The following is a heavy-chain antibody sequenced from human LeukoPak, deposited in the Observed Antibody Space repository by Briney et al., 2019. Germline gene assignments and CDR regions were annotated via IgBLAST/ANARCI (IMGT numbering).Heavy chain of an antibody. D-gene: IGHD2-2*02. J-gene: IGHJ4*02. CDR1: GLTFSNYA. Sequence: GGSLRLSCAASGLTFSNYAMTWVRQAPGKGLEWVSAISGSGGSTYYADSVKGRFTISRDNSKNTLYLQMNSLRAEDTAVYYCAKAREIVVVPAAIGGGDYWGQGTLVTVSS. CDR3: AKAREIVVVPAAIGGGDY. V-gene: IGHV3-23*01. CDR2: ISGSGGST.